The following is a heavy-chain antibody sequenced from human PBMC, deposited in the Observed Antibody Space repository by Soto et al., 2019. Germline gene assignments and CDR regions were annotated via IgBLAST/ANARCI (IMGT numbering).Heavy chain of an antibody. CDR1: GDSVSSKSAA. Sequence: PSQTLSLTCAISGDSVSSKSAAWNWIRQSPSRGLEWLGRTYYRSKWSTDYAVSVKSRITINPDTSKNQFSLQLNSVTSEDTALYYCTRALSGSYDSWGQGTLVTVSS. CDR3: TRALSGSYDS. D-gene: IGHD1-26*01. V-gene: IGHV6-1*01. CDR2: TYYRSKWST. J-gene: IGHJ5*01.